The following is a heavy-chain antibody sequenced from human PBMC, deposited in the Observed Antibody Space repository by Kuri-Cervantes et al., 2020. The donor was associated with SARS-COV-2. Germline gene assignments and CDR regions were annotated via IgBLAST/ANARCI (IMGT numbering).Heavy chain of an antibody. V-gene: IGHV4-31*03. CDR2: IYDSGST. CDR1: GGALSRRGNY. J-gene: IGHJ6*02. CDR3: ARGPTPRSRNYYGMDV. Sequence: LRLSCSVSGGALSRRGNYWSWIRQLPGKGLEWIGHIYDSGSTSYNPSLKSRVTISVDTSKNQFSLKLSSVTAADTAVYYCARGPTPRSRNYYGMDVWGQGTAVTVSS.